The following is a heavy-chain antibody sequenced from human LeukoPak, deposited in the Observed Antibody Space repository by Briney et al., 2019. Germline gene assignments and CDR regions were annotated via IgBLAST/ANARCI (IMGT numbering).Heavy chain of an antibody. CDR2: VSSTGGST. J-gene: IGHJ4*02. CDR1: GFTFNSYA. V-gene: IGHV3-64D*09. Sequence: GGSLRLSCSASGFTFNSYAIHWVRQAPGKGLEYVSAVSSTGGSTYYADSVKGRFTISRDNSKNTLYLQMSSLRAEDTAVYYCVKASYGGGPYGSGSSFDYWGQGTLVTVSS. CDR3: VKASYGGGPYGSGSSFDY. D-gene: IGHD3-10*01.